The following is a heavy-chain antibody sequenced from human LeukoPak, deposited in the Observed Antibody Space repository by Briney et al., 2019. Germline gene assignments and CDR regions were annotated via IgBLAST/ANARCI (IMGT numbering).Heavy chain of an antibody. CDR3: AKGGNYYDRSDY. CDR2: IRYDGTNK. V-gene: IGHV3-30*02. D-gene: IGHD3-22*01. Sequence: PGGSLRLSCAASGFTFSSYGMHWVRQAPGKGLEWVAFIRYDGTNKYYADSVKGRFTISRDNSKNTLYLEMNSLRPEDTAAYYCAKGGNYYDRSDYWGQGTQVTVSS. J-gene: IGHJ4*02. CDR1: GFTFSSYG.